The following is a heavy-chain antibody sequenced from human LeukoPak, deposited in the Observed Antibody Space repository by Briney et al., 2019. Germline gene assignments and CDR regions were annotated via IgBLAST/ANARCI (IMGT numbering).Heavy chain of an antibody. Sequence: PSETLSLTCTVSGGSISSYYWGWIRQPPGKGLEWIGYIYYSGSTNYNPSLKSRVTISVDTSKNQFSLKLSSVTAADTAVYYCARSDSSGWSSDFDYWGQGTLVTVSS. J-gene: IGHJ4*02. V-gene: IGHV4-59*01. CDR2: IYYSGST. CDR3: ARSDSSGWSSDFDY. D-gene: IGHD6-19*01. CDR1: GGSISSYY.